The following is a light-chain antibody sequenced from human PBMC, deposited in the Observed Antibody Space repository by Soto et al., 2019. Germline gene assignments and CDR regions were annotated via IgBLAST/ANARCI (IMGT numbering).Light chain of an antibody. V-gene: IGLV1-47*02. J-gene: IGLJ1*01. Sequence: QLVLTQPPSASGTPGQRVTISCSGSSSNIGSNYVYWYQQPPGTAPKLLIYSNNQRPSGVPDRFSGSKSGTSASLAISGLRSEDEADYYCAAWDDSLSGLVFGTGTKVTVL. CDR2: SNN. CDR3: AAWDDSLSGLV. CDR1: SSNIGSNY.